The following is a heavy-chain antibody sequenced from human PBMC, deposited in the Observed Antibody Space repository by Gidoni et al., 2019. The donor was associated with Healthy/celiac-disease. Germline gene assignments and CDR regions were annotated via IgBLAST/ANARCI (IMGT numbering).Heavy chain of an antibody. CDR2: T. V-gene: IGHV4-39*01. CDR3: ARHPIVVEAVGAFDI. Sequence: TYYNPSLKSRVTISVDTSKNQFSLKLSSVTAADTAVYYCARHPIVVEAVGAFDIWGQGTMVTVSS. J-gene: IGHJ3*02. D-gene: IGHD6-19*01.